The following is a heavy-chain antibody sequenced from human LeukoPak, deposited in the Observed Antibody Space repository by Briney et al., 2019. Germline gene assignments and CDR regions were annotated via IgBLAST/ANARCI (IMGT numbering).Heavy chain of an antibody. V-gene: IGHV2-70*11. J-gene: IGHJ4*02. Sequence: ESGPTLVNPTQTLTLTCTFSGFSLSTSGMCVSWIRQPPGKALEWLARIDWDDDKSYSTSLKTRLTISKDTSKNQVVLTMTNMDPVDTATYYCARIAPDYGSGSHLDYWGQGTLVTVSS. D-gene: IGHD3-10*01. CDR3: ARIAPDYGSGSHLDY. CDR1: GFSLSTSGMC. CDR2: IDWDDDK.